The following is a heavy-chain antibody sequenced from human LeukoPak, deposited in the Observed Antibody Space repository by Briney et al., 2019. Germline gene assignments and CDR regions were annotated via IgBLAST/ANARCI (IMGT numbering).Heavy chain of an antibody. D-gene: IGHD4-17*01. CDR3: ARSGTTVPWMAY. V-gene: IGHV3-21*01. J-gene: IGHJ4*02. CDR1: GFTFSSYS. Sequence: GGSLRLSCAASGFTFSSYSMKWVRQAPGKGLEWVSSISSSSSYIYYADSVKGRFTISRDNAKNSLYLQMNSLRAEDTAVYYCARSGTTVPWMAYWGQGTLITVSS. CDR2: ISSSSSYI.